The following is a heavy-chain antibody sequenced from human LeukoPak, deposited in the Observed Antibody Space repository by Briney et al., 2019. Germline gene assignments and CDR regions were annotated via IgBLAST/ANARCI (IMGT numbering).Heavy chain of an antibody. J-gene: IGHJ6*03. CDR2: IYYSGST. CDR1: GGSISSSSYY. D-gene: IGHD1-1*01. CDR3: ARDNWNSYYMDV. Sequence: PSETLSLTCTVSGGSISSSSYYWGWIRQPPGKGLEWIGSIYYSGSTYYNPSLKSRVTISVDTSKNQFSLKLSSVTAADTAVYYCARDNWNSYYMDVWGKGTTVTVSS. V-gene: IGHV4-39*07.